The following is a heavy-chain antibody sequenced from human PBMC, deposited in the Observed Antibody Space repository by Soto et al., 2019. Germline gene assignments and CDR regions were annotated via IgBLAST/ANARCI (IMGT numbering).Heavy chain of an antibody. D-gene: IGHD4-4*01. V-gene: IGHV3-21*01. CDR2: ISSSSSYI. Sequence: GGSLRLSCAASGFTFSSYSMNWVRQAPGKGLEWVSSISSSSSYIYYADSVKGRFTISRDNAKNSLYLQMNSLRAEDTAVYYCANSVPTVTLYNLFDSWGQGSLVIVSS. J-gene: IGHJ5*01. CDR3: ANSVPTVTLYNLFDS. CDR1: GFTFSSYS.